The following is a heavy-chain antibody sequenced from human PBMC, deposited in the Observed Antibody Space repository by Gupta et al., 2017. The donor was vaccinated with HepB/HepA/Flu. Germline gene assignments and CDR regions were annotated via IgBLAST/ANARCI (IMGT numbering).Heavy chain of an antibody. D-gene: IGHD2-2*01. J-gene: IGHJ4*02. CDR1: GGSIIYSDYY. V-gene: IGHV4-39*01. CDR2: IFFTGST. Sequence: QLQLQESGPGLVKPSETLSLTCTVSGGSIIYSDYYWVWIRQPPGKGLEWIGSIFFTGSTYYNPSLKTRVTIFVDTSKNRFFLNLTSVTAADTAVYYCARQATPPTSITDWGQGTLVTVPS. CDR3: ARQATPPTSITD.